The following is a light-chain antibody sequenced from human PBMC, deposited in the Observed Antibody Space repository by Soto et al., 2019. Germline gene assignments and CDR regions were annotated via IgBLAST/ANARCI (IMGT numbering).Light chain of an antibody. J-gene: IGLJ2*01. CDR1: SSDVGGYKY. Sequence: QSALTQPASVSESPGQSITISCTGTSSDVGGYKYVSWYQHHPGKAPKLMIYEGTKRPSGVSNHFSGSKSGNTASLTISGLQAEDEADYYCSSYTPSSTVVFGGGTKLTVL. V-gene: IGLV2-14*01. CDR2: EGT. CDR3: SSYTPSSTVV.